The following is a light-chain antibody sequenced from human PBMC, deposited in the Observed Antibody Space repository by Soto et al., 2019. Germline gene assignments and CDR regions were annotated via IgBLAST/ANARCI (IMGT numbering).Light chain of an antibody. CDR1: SSNIGSNY. Sequence: QPVLTQPPSASGTPGQRVTISCSGSSSNIGSNYVYWYQQLPGTAPKLLIYRNNQRPSGVPDRFSGSKSGTSASLAISGLRSEDEADYYCAAWDDSLSGSFTFGGGTKLTVL. CDR2: RNN. J-gene: IGLJ2*01. CDR3: AAWDDSLSGSFT. V-gene: IGLV1-47*01.